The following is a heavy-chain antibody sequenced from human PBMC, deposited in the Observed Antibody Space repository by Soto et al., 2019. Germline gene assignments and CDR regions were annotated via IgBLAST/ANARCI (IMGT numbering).Heavy chain of an antibody. CDR1: GFTFSSYG. CDR3: ARVDCSSTSCYHNYYYYYGMDV. CDR2: IWYDGSNK. D-gene: IGHD2-2*01. Sequence: GVSLRLSCAASGFTFSSYGMHWVRQAPGKGLEWVAVIWYDGSNKYYADSVKGRFTISRDNSKNTLYLQMNSLRAEDTAVYYCARVDCSSTSCYHNYYYYYGMDVWGQGTTVTVPS. J-gene: IGHJ6*02. V-gene: IGHV3-33*01.